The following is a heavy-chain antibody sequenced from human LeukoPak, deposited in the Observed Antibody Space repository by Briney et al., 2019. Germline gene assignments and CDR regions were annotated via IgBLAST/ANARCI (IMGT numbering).Heavy chain of an antibody. CDR3: AGTRYSSSWSQYYFDN. Sequence: PGGSLRLSCAASGFTFTTYWMSWVRQAPGKGLEWVSSISYTGGHIYYADSVEGRFTISRDNAKNSLYLQMNSLRAEDTTVYYCAGTRYSSSWSQYYFDNWGQGTLVTVSS. CDR1: GFTFTTYW. V-gene: IGHV3-21*01. J-gene: IGHJ4*02. D-gene: IGHD6-13*01. CDR2: ISYTGGHI.